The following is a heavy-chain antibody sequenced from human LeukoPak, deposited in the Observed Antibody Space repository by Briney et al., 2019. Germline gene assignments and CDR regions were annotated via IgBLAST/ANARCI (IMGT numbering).Heavy chain of an antibody. V-gene: IGHV4-34*01. J-gene: IGHJ4*02. CDR3: ARRKQTMVRGIDY. CDR1: GGSFSGYY. D-gene: IGHD3-10*01. Sequence: SETLSLTCAVYGGSFSGYYWSWIRQPPGKGLEWIGEINHSGSTNYNPSLKSRVTMSVDTSKNQFSLKLSSVTAADTAVYYCARRKQTMVRGIDYWGQGTLVTVSS. CDR2: INHSGST.